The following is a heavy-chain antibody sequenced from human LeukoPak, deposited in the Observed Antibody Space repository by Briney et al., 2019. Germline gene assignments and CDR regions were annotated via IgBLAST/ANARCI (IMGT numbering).Heavy chain of an antibody. CDR1: GFTFDDYA. CDR3: AGGLLEAQGWLQWLGTVYSMDV. V-gene: IGHV3-9*01. CDR2: ISWNRGSI. Sequence: PGGSLRLSCAASGFTFDDYAMHWVRQAPGKGLEWVSGISWNRGSIGYADSVKGRFTISRDNARNSLYLQMNSLRVDDTAVYYCAGGLLEAQGWLQWLGTVYSMDVWGQGTPVTVSS. J-gene: IGHJ6*02. D-gene: IGHD5-24*01.